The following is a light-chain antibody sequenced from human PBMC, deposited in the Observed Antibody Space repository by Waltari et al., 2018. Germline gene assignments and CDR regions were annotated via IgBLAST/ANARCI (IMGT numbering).Light chain of an antibody. V-gene: IGKV3-15*01. CDR2: GAS. Sequence: EIVMTHSPATLSVSPGERHTLSCRARQSVRNILLWYQQKPGQAPRLLIYGASTRVTGIPARFSGSGSGTEFTLTISSLQSEDFAVYYCQQYNNWPPWTFGEGTKVEIK. CDR3: QQYNNWPPWT. CDR1: QSVRNI. J-gene: IGKJ1*01.